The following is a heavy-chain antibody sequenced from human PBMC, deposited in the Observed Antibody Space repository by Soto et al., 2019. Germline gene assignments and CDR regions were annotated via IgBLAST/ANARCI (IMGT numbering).Heavy chain of an antibody. CDR3: ARVLRITYYDFWSGSGYYMGV. CDR1: GYTFTSYD. Sequence: ASVKVSCKASGYTFTSYDINWVRQATGQGLEWMGWMNPNSGNTGYAQKFQGRVTMTRDTSISTAYMELSSLRSEDTAVYYCARVLRITYYDFWSGSGYYMGVWGKGTTVTVSS. CDR2: MNPNSGNT. V-gene: IGHV1-8*01. J-gene: IGHJ6*03. D-gene: IGHD3-3*01.